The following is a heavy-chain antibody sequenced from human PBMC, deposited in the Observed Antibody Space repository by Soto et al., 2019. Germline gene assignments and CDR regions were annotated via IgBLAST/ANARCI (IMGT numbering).Heavy chain of an antibody. V-gene: IGHV4-4*02. D-gene: IGHD3-22*01. CDR2: IYHSGSP. Sequence: QVQLQESGPGLVKPSGTLSLTCAVSGGSISSSNWWSWVRQPPGKGLEWIGEIYHSGSPNYNPSLKSRVTISVDKSKSEFSLKLSSVTAADTAVYYCARRSTYDYDSSGYYINYFDYWGQGTLVTVSS. CDR3: ARRSTYDYDSSGYYINYFDY. J-gene: IGHJ4*02. CDR1: GGSISSSNW.